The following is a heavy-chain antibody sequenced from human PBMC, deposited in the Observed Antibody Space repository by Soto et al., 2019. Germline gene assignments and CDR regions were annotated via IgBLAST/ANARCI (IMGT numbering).Heavy chain of an antibody. CDR3: ARDAGVMDV. J-gene: IGHJ6*02. CDR2: ISSSGSTI. V-gene: IGHV3-48*03. Sequence: PGGSLRLSCAASGFTFSSYEMNWVRQAPGKGLEWVSYISSSGSTIYYADSVKGRFTISRDNAKNSLYLQMNSLRAEDTAAYYCARDAGVMDVWGQGTTVTVSS. D-gene: IGHD3-10*01. CDR1: GFTFSSYE.